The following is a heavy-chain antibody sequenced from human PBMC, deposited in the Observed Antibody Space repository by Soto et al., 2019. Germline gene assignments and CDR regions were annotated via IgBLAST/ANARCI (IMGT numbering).Heavy chain of an antibody. CDR1: GGSISSYY. Sequence: QVQLQESGPGLVKPSETLSLTCTVSGGSISSYYWSWIRQPPGKGLEWIGYIYYSGSTNYNPSLKSRVTISVDTSKNQFSLKLSSVTAADTAVYYCARHDSGGSYYYYYYMDVWGKWTTVTVSS. CDR2: IYYSGST. V-gene: IGHV4-59*08. CDR3: ARHDSGGSYYYYYYMDV. J-gene: IGHJ6*03. D-gene: IGHD2-15*01.